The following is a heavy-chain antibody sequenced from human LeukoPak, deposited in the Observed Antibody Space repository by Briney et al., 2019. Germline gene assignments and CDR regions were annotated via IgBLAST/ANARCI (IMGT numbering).Heavy chain of an antibody. V-gene: IGHV4-59*08. D-gene: IGHD3-16*02. J-gene: IGHJ5*02. CDR1: GGSISSYY. CDR3: ARHHDYVWGSYRRTFDP. Sequence: KSSETLSLTCTVSGGSISSYYWSWIRQPPGKGLEWIGYIYYTGSTNYNPSLKSRVTISVDTSKNQFSLKLSSVTAADTAVYYCARHHDYVWGSYRRTFDPWGQGTLVTVSS. CDR2: IYYTGST.